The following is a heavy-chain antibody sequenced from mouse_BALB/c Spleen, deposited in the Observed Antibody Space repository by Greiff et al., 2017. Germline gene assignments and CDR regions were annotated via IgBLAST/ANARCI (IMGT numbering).Heavy chain of an antibody. CDR3: ARYYYGSSYAMDY. D-gene: IGHD1-1*01. CDR2: INPYNGGT. Sequence: VVKPGASMKISCKASGYSFTGYTMNWVKQSHGKNLEWIGLINPYNGGTSYNQKFKGKATLTVDKSSSTAYMELLSLTSEDSAVYYCARYYYGSSYAMDYWGQGTSVTVSS. V-gene: IGHV1-26*01. CDR1: GYSFTGYT. J-gene: IGHJ4*01.